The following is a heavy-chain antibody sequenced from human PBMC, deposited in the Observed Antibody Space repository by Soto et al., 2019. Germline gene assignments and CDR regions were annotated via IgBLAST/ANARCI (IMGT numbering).Heavy chain of an antibody. D-gene: IGHD3-9*01. J-gene: IGHJ6*02. CDR3: ARDRKDDDILIGYGMDV. CDR1: GGSISSGDYY. Sequence: SETLSLTCTVSGGSISSGDYYWSWIRQPPGKGLEWIGYIYYSGSTYYNPSLKSRVTISVDTSKNQFSLKLSSVTAADTAVYYCARDRKDDDILIGYGMDVWGQGTTVTVSS. V-gene: IGHV4-30-4*01. CDR2: IYYSGST.